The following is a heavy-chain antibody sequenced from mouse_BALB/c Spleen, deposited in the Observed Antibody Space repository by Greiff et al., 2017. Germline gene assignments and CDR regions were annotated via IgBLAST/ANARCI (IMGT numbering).Heavy chain of an antibody. V-gene: IGHV5-12-1*01. CDR2: ISSGGGST. CDR1: GFAFSSYD. J-gene: IGHJ4*01. D-gene: IGHD2-14*01. Sequence: DVKLVESGGGLVKPGGSLKLSCAASGFAFSSYDMSWVRQTPEKRLEWVAYISSGGGSTYYPDTVKGRFTISRDNAKNTLYLQMSSLKSEDTAMYYCARHYRYDPYYYAMDYWGQGTSVTVSS. CDR3: ARHYRYDPYYYAMDY.